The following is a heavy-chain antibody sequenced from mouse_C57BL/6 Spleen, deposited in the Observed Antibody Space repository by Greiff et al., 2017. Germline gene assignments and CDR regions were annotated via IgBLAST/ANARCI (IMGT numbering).Heavy chain of an antibody. Sequence: EVQVVESGGGLVKPGGSLKLSCAASGFTFSDYGMHWVRQAPEKGLEWVAYISSGSSTIYYADTVKGRCTISRDNAKNTLFLQMTSLRSEDTASYYCARFYYYGSSYYFDYWGQGTTLTVSS. J-gene: IGHJ2*01. V-gene: IGHV5-17*01. CDR3: ARFYYYGSSYYFDY. CDR1: GFTFSDYG. CDR2: ISSGSSTI. D-gene: IGHD1-1*01.